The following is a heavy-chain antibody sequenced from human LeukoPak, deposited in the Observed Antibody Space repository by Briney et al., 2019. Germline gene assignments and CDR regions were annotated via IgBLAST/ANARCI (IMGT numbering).Heavy chain of an antibody. CDR2: ISSGNIYI. V-gene: IGHV3-21*01. CDR3: ARDWNSIGYYYHMDV. J-gene: IGHJ6*03. Sequence: SGGSLRLSCAASGFSFSSYSKKWVRQAPGKGLEWVSCISSGNIYIYYADSVKGRFTISRDNAKNSLFLQMNSLRAEDTAVYYCARDWNSIGYYYHMDVWGKGTTVTVSS. CDR1: GFSFSSYS. D-gene: IGHD2/OR15-2a*01.